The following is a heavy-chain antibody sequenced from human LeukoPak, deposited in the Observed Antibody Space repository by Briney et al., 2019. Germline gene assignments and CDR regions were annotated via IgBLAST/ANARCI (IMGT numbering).Heavy chain of an antibody. D-gene: IGHD2-15*01. CDR2: ISGSGVNP. J-gene: IGHJ4*02. V-gene: IGHV3-23*01. Sequence: PGGSLRLSCAASGFTFSSYAMSWVRQAPGKGLEWVSSISGSGVNPSYADSVKGRFTISRDNSNNTLYLQMNSLRAEDTAVYYCAKDSSFFDYWGQGTLATVSS. CDR3: AKDSSFFDY. CDR1: GFTFSSYA.